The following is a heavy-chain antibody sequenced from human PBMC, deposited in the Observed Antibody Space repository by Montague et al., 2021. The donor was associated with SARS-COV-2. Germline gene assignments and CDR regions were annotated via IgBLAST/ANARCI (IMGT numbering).Heavy chain of an antibody. D-gene: IGHD4-23*01. CDR2: MHFTGKT. V-gene: IGHV4-4*07. J-gene: IGHJ6*02. CDR3: ARTTVVTPYYYYAMDV. CDR1: GDSITNHY. Sequence: SETLSLTCSVSGDSITNHYWSWIRQPAGKGLEWIGRMHFTGKTNFSPFFSSRLTMSADTSKNQFSLKLTSVTAADTAIYFCARTTVVTPYYYYAMDVWGQGTTVTVSS.